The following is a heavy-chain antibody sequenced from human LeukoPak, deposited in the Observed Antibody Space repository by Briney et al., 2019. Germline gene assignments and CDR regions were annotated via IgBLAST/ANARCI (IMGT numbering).Heavy chain of an antibody. CDR3: AKDGRGLRLINHFDC. CDR2: ISYDGSNK. CDR1: GFTFSSYG. D-gene: IGHD3-16*01. J-gene: IGHJ4*02. V-gene: IGHV3-30*18. Sequence: GGSLRLSCAASGFTFSSYGMHWVRQAPGKGLEWVAVISYDGSNKYYADSVKGRFTISRDNSKNTLYLQMNSLRAEDTAVYYCAKDGRGLRLINHFDCWGQGTLVTVSS.